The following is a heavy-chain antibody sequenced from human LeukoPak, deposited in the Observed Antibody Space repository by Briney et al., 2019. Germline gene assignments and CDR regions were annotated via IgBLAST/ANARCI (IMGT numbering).Heavy chain of an antibody. D-gene: IGHD6-6*01. CDR1: GGSFSGYY. V-gene: IGHV4-34*01. J-gene: IGHJ4*02. CDR2: INHSGST. Sequence: SDTLSLTCAVYGGSFSGYYWSWIRHPPGKALEGIGEINHSGSTNYNPSLQSRVTISVDTSKTQFSLKLSSVTAADTAVYYCARHDPRGEAARLGYFDHWGQGTLVTVSS. CDR3: ARHDPRGEAARLGYFDH.